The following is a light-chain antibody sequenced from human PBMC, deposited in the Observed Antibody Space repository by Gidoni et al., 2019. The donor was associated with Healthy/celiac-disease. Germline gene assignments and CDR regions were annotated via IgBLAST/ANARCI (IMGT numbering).Light chain of an antibody. CDR1: SLSSNY. J-gene: IGLJ3*02. CDR3: NSRDSSGTHLE. V-gene: IGLV3-19*01. Sequence: SSELTQDPAVSVALGQTVRIKCQGDSLSSNYASWYQQKPGKAPELVIYGKNNRPSGIPGRFSGSSSGNTASLTITGPQAEDEADYYCNSRDSSGTHLEFGGGTKLTVL. CDR2: GKN.